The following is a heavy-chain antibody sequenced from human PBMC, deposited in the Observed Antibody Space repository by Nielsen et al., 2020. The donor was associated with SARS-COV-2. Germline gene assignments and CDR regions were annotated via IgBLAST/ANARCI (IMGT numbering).Heavy chain of an antibody. CDR2: IYYSGST. CDR3: ARDEIFDLYGVDV. V-gene: IGHV4-30-4*02. D-gene: IGHD3-3*01. J-gene: IGHJ6*02. CDR1: GGSISSGDYY. Sequence: SETLSLTCTVSGGSISSGDYYWSWIRQPPGKGLEWIGYIYYSGSTYYNPSLQSRVTISVDTSKNQISLKVRSVTAADTAVYYCARDEIFDLYGVDVWGQGTTVIVSS.